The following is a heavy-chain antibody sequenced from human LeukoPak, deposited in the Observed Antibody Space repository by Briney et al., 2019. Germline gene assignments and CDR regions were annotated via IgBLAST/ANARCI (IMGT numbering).Heavy chain of an antibody. CDR3: ARVSRDGYNFIYFDY. CDR2: IYYSGST. CDR1: GGSISSSTFY. V-gene: IGHV4-61*05. D-gene: IGHD5-24*01. J-gene: IGHJ4*02. Sequence: SETLSLTCTVSGGSISSSTFYWGWIRQPPGKGLEWIGYIYYSGSTNYNPSLKSRVTISIDTSKNQFSLKLSSVTAADTAVYYCARVSRDGYNFIYFDYWGQGTLVTVSS.